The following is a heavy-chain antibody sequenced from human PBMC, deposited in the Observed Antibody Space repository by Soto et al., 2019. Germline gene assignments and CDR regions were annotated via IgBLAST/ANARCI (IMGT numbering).Heavy chain of an antibody. Sequence: VASVKVSCKASGYTFTSYAMHWVRQAPGQRLEWMGWINAGNGNTKYSQKFQGRVTITRDTSASTAYMELSSLRSEDTAVYYCARLGDLTGYPLYYYGMDVWGQGTTVTVSS. CDR3: ARLGDLTGYPLYYYGMDV. D-gene: IGHD3-9*01. J-gene: IGHJ6*02. V-gene: IGHV1-3*01. CDR1: GYTFTSYA. CDR2: INAGNGNT.